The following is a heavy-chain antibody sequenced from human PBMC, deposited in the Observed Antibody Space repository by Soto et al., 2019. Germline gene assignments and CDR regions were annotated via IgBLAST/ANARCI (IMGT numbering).Heavy chain of an antibody. CDR1: GGTFRTAA. V-gene: IGHV1-69*12. CDR2: IMHGFRTP. Sequence: QVQLEQSGAEVKKPGSSVKVSCKASGGTFRTAAVSWVRQAPGQGLEWMGGIMHGFRTPDYAQKFNGIVTMTADESTSTAYMELSGLRSDDTALYYCARDNDRPQLGGNSYYILDVWGQGTTITVSS. J-gene: IGHJ6*02. CDR3: ARDNDRPQLGGNSYYILDV. D-gene: IGHD2-8*01.